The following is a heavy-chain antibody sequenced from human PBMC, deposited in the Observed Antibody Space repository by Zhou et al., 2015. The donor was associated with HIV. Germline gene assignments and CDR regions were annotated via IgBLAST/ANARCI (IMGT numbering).Heavy chain of an antibody. D-gene: IGHD1-26*01. CDR1: GFAFSNYA. CDR2: ISGTTTNT. V-gene: IGHV3-23*01. CDR3: ATPRAPYSAGWTPTSASWFDP. Sequence: EMQLLESGGGVVQPGGSLRLSCAASGFAFSNYAMSWVRQAPGKGLEWVSSISGTTTNTFYADSVKGRFTISRDNSRNTLYLQMNSLRAEDTALYYCATPRAPYSAGWTPTSASWFDPGAREPWSSSPQ. J-gene: IGHJ5*02.